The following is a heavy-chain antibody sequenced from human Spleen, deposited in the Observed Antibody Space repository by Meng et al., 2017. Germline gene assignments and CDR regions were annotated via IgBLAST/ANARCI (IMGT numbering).Heavy chain of an antibody. CDR2: INHSGST. CDR1: GGSFSDYY. J-gene: IGHJ3*02. CDR3: ARDASGFFDKFDI. V-gene: IGHV4-34*01. D-gene: IGHD3-10*01. Sequence: SETLSLTCVVSGGSFSDYYWSWIRQPPGKGLEWIGEINHSGSTNYNPSLESRATISVDTSQNNLSLKLSSVTAADSAVYYCARDASGFFDKFDIWGQGTMVTVSS.